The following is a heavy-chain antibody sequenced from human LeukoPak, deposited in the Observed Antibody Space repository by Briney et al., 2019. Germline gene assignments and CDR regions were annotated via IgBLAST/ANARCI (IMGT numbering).Heavy chain of an antibody. D-gene: IGHD1-1*01. V-gene: IGHV4-38-2*02. Sequence: SETLSLTCAVSGYSISSSNWWGWIRQPPGKGLEWIGSISHSGTTYYNPSLKSRITISQDTSKNQFSLKVNSVTAADTAAYYCTREAGGTTVDYWGQGTLVTVSS. CDR1: GYSISSSNW. CDR3: TREAGGTTVDY. CDR2: ISHSGTT. J-gene: IGHJ4*02.